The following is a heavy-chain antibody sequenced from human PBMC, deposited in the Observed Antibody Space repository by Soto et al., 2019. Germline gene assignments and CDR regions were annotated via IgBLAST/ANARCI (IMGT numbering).Heavy chain of an antibody. J-gene: IGHJ6*02. CDR2: IYYSGST. CDR3: ARDADYGGSGGGMDV. V-gene: IGHV4-31*03. D-gene: IGHD4-17*01. CDR1: GGSVNNANYF. Sequence: QVRWEESGPGLVKPSETLSLICSVSGGSVNNANYFWNWIRHHPENGLEWVGYIYYSGSTRYNPSFKTRATLSIDTSKKQCSLRLNSVTVADTAVYFCARDADYGGSGGGMDVWGRGKTVTVSS.